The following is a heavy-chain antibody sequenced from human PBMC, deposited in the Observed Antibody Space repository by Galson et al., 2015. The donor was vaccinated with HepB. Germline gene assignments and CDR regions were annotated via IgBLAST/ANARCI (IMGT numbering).Heavy chain of an antibody. Sequence: TLSLTCTVSGGSISSNVYYWGWIRQPPGKGLEWIGHISYSGTTYYNPSLKSRVTISVDTSKNQFSLKLSSVTAADTAVYYCASRTRYYLDSGAGFDPWGQGTLVTVSS. CDR1: GGSISSNVYY. D-gene: IGHD3/OR15-3a*01. V-gene: IGHV4-30-4*01. J-gene: IGHJ5*02. CDR3: ASRTRYYLDSGAGFDP. CDR2: ISYSGTT.